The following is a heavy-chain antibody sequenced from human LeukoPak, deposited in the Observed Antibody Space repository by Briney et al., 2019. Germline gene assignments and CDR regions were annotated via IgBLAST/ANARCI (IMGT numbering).Heavy chain of an antibody. Sequence: ASVKVSCKASGYTFTSYGISWVRQAPGQGLEWMGWISAYNGNTNYAQKLQGRVTMTTDTSTSTAYMELRSLRSDDTAVYYCSLLGYCSSISCFDFDYWGQGTLVTVSS. CDR1: GYTFTSYG. D-gene: IGHD2-2*01. J-gene: IGHJ4*02. CDR2: ISAYNGNT. V-gene: IGHV1-18*04. CDR3: SLLGYCSSISCFDFDY.